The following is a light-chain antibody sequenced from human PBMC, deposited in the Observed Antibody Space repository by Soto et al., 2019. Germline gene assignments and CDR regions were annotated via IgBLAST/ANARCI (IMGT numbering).Light chain of an antibody. CDR3: SSYTSSSTLLYV. CDR2: DVS. J-gene: IGLJ1*01. Sequence: QSALTQPASVSGSPGQSITISCTGTSSEVGGYNYVSWYQQHPGKAPKLMIYDVSNRTSGVSNRFSGSKSGNTASLTISGLQAEDEADYYCSSYTSSSTLLYVFGTGTKLTVL. CDR1: SSEVGGYNY. V-gene: IGLV2-14*01.